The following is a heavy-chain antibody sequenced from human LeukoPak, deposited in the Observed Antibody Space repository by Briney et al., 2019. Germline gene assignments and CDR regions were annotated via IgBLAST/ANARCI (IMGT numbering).Heavy chain of an antibody. CDR2: INHSGST. Sequence: PSETLSLTCAVYGGSFSGYYWSWIRQPPGKGLEWIGEINHSGSTNYNPSLKSRVTISVDTSKNQFSRKLSSVTAADTAVYYCARGRYCGGDCYDNWFDPWGQGTLVTVSS. D-gene: IGHD2-21*02. J-gene: IGHJ5*02. V-gene: IGHV4-34*01. CDR1: GGSFSGYY. CDR3: ARGRYCGGDCYDNWFDP.